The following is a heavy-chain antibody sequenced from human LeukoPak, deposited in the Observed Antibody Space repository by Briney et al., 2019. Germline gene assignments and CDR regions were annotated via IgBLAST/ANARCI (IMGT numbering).Heavy chain of an antibody. V-gene: IGHV3-21*01. Sequence: KSGGSLRLSCAASGFTFSSYSMNWVRQAPGKGLEWVSSISSSSYIYYADSVKGRFTISRDNAKNSLYLQMNSLRAEDTAVYHCARDETMIVVDTDAFDIWGQGTMVTVSS. D-gene: IGHD3-22*01. J-gene: IGHJ3*02. CDR2: ISSSSYI. CDR1: GFTFSSYS. CDR3: ARDETMIVVDTDAFDI.